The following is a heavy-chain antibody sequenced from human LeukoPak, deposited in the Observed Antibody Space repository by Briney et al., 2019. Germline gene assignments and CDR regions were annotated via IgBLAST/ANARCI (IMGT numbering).Heavy chain of an antibody. CDR2: ISGSGGST. CDR3: ARLNIAVTGRWFDP. Sequence: GGSLRLSCAASGFTFSSYGMSWVRQAPGKGLEWVSAISGSGGSTYYADSVKGRFTISRDNSKNSLYLQMSSLRAEDTAVYYCARLNIAVTGRWFDPWGQGTLVTVSS. J-gene: IGHJ5*02. CDR1: GFTFSSYG. V-gene: IGHV3-23*01. D-gene: IGHD6-19*01.